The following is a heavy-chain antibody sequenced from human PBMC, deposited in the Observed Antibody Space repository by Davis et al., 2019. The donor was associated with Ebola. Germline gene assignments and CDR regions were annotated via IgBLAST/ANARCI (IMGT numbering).Heavy chain of an antibody. V-gene: IGHV3-53*05. D-gene: IGHD3-3*01. CDR2: LDSGATT. CDR3: ARVIPPYYDFWRGMDV. CDR1: GFAVSTNH. Sequence: GESLKISCAASGFAVSTNHMSWVRQAPGEGLEWVSVLDSGATTNYADSVKGRFTISRDNSRNTVYLQMNSLRSEDTAVYYCARVIPPYYDFWRGMDVWGRGTTVTVSS. J-gene: IGHJ6*02.